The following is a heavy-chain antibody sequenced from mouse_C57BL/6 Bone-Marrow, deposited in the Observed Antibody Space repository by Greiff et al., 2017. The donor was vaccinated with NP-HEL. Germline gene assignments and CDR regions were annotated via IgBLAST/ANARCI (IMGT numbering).Heavy chain of an antibody. V-gene: IGHV1-4*01. CDR1: GYTFTSYT. J-gene: IGHJ2*01. CDR2: INPSSGYT. D-gene: IGHD2-1*01. CDR3: ARHGNFFDY. Sequence: QVHVKQSGAELARPGASVKMSCKASGYTFTSYTMHWVKQRPGQGLEWIGYINPSSGYTKYNQKFKDKATLTADKSSSTAYMQLSSLTSEDSAVYYCARHGNFFDYWGQGTTLTVSS.